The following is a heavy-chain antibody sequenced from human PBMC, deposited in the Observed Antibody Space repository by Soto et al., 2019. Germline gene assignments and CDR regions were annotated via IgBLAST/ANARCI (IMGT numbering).Heavy chain of an antibody. J-gene: IGHJ4*02. CDR1: GGSISSGGYY. V-gene: IGHV4-31*03. CDR2: IYYSGST. CDR3: GLGAAPKPYFDY. Sequence: QVQLQESGPGLVKPSQTLSLTCTVSGGSISSGGYYWSWIRQHPGKGLEWIGYIYYSGSTSYNPSLKSRVTISVDTSKNQFSLKLSSVTAADTAVYYCGLGAAPKPYFDYWGQGTLVTVSS. D-gene: IGHD2-2*02.